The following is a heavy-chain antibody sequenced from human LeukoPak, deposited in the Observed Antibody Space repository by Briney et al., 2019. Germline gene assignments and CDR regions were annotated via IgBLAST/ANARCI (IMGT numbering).Heavy chain of an antibody. J-gene: IGHJ4*02. D-gene: IGHD3-16*02. CDR3: ASGVRDYVWGSYRSGGHFGDY. Sequence: GGSLRLSCAASGFTFSSYSMNWVRQAPGKGLEWVSSISSSSSYIYYADSVKGRFTISRDNAKNSLYLQMNSLRAEDTAVYYCASGVRDYVWGSYRSGGHFGDYWGQGTLVTVSS. CDR1: GFTFSSYS. V-gene: IGHV3-21*01. CDR2: ISSSSSYI.